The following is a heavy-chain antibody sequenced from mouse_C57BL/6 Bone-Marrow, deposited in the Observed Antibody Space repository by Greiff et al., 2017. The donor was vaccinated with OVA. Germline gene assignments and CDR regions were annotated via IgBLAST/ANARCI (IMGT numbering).Heavy chain of an antibody. J-gene: IGHJ4*01. V-gene: IGHV8-8*01. CDR3: ARIVYYGNYGYAMDY. Sequence: QVTLKVCGPGILQPSQTLSLTCSFSGFSLSTFGMGVGWIRQPSGKGLEWLAHIWWDDDKYYNPALKSRLTISKDTSKNQVFLKIAKVDTADTATYYCARIVYYGNYGYAMDYWGQGTSVTVSS. CDR1: GFSLSTFGMG. CDR2: IWWDDDK. D-gene: IGHD2-1*01.